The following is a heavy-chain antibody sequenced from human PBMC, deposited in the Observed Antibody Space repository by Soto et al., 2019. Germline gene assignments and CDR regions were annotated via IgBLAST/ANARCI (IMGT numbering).Heavy chain of an antibody. D-gene: IGHD6-19*01. CDR1: GGSISSSSYY. CDR3: ARGIAVAIDAYYFDY. Sequence: QLQLQESGPGLVKPSETLSLTCTVSGGSISSSSYYWGWIRQPPGKGLEWIGSIYYSGSTYYNPSPKSRVTISVDTSKTQFSLKLSSVTAADTAVYYCARGIAVAIDAYYFDYWGQGTLVTVSS. V-gene: IGHV4-39*01. CDR2: IYYSGST. J-gene: IGHJ4*02.